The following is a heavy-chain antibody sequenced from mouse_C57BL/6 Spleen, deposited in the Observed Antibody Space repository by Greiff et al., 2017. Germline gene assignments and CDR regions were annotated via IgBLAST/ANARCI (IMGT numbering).Heavy chain of an antibody. CDR3: ARSDYYGNYGKDAMDY. CDR1: GYTFTDYY. Sequence: EVQLQQSGPELVKPGASVKISCKASGYTFTDYYMNWVKQSHGKSLEWIGDINPNNGGTSYNQKFKGKATLTVDKSSSTAYMELRSLTSEDSAVYYCARSDYYGNYGKDAMDYWGQGTSVTVSS. CDR2: INPNNGGT. V-gene: IGHV1-26*01. D-gene: IGHD2-1*01. J-gene: IGHJ4*01.